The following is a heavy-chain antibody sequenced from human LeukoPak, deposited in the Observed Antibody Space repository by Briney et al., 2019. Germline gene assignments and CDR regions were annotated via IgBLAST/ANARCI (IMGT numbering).Heavy chain of an antibody. CDR2: ISSSSSTI. CDR1: GFTFSSYS. V-gene: IGHV3-48*01. J-gene: IGHJ5*02. CDR3: AKDGNCGGDCYGWFDP. D-gene: IGHD2-21*02. Sequence: PGGSLRLSCAASGFTFSSYSMNWVRQAPGKGLEWVSYISSSSSTIYYADSVKGRFTISRDNSKNTVYLQMNSLRVEDTAVYYCAKDGNCGGDCYGWFDPWGQGALVTVSS.